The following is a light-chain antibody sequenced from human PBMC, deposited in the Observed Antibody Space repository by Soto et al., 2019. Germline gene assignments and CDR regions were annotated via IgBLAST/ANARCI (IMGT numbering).Light chain of an antibody. V-gene: IGKV3-15*01. CDR1: QNVDSN. Sequence: EIVMTQSPATLSVSPGEGATLSCRASQNVDSNLAWYQQKPGQGPRLLIFGASTRATGIPAMFRGSGSGTEFTLTITSLQSEDFAVYYCHQYNNWPLWTFGQGTKVEIK. CDR2: GAS. J-gene: IGKJ1*01. CDR3: HQYNNWPLWT.